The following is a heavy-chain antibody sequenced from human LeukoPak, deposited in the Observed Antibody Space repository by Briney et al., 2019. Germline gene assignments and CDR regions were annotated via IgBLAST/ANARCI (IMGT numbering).Heavy chain of an antibody. Sequence: PGGSLRLSCAASGFTFSSYAMNWVRQAPGKGLEWVSTISGSGGSTYYADSVKGRFTISRDNSKNTLYLQMNSLRAEDTAVYYCAKDPPLPGYSYGADAFDIWGQGTMVTVSS. CDR1: GFTFSSYA. CDR2: ISGSGGST. D-gene: IGHD5-18*01. CDR3: AKDPPLPGYSYGADAFDI. V-gene: IGHV3-23*01. J-gene: IGHJ3*02.